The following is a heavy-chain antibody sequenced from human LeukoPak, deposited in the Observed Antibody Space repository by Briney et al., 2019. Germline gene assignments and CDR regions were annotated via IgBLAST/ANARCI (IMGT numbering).Heavy chain of an antibody. CDR2: IWYDGGNK. J-gene: IGHJ6*02. CDR1: GFTFNSYG. D-gene: IGHD3-16*01. Sequence: PGGSLRLSCAASGFTFNSYGMHWVHQAPGKGLEWVALIWYDGGNKYYADSVKGRFTISRDNSQNTLYLQMNSLRAEDTAVYYCARVNTNYYVPVNYGMDVWGQGTTVTVSS. V-gene: IGHV3-33*01. CDR3: ARVNTNYYVPVNYGMDV.